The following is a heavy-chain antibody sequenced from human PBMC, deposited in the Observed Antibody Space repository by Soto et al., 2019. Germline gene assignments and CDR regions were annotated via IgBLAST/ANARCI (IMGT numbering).Heavy chain of an antibody. J-gene: IGHJ6*02. Sequence: QVQLVQSGGEVRKPGASVKVSCKASGYTFTTYGSSWVRQAPGQGLEWMGWISPYNGTTKYAEKFQGEMTMTTDTAKSTAYMDLMNLRSDDTAVYYCARDGERDTGLNFYYYLHGMDAWGQGTRVTVSS. V-gene: IGHV1-18*04. D-gene: IGHD1-1*01. CDR1: GYTFTTYG. CDR3: ARDGERDTGLNFYYYLHGMDA. CDR2: ISPYNGTT.